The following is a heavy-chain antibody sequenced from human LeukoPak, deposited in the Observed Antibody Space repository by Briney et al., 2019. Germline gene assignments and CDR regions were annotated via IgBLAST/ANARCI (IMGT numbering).Heavy chain of an antibody. V-gene: IGHV1-69*06. CDR1: GGTFSSYA. CDR2: IIPIFGTA. J-gene: IGHJ4*02. Sequence: ASVKVSCKASGGTFSSYAISWVRQAPGQGLEWMGGIIPIFGTANYAQKFQGRVTITADKSTSTAYMELSSLRSEDTAVYYCARDYRGYSGYGYFDYWGQGTLVTVSS. CDR3: ARDYRGYSGYGYFDY. D-gene: IGHD5-12*01.